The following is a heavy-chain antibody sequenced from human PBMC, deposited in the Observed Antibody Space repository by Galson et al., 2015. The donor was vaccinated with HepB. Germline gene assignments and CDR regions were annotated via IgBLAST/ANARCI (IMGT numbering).Heavy chain of an antibody. Sequence: QSGAAVKKPGESLKISCKGSGYSFTSWWIGWVRQMPGKGLEWMGIIYPSDSDTRYNPSFQGQVTISADKSINTAYLEWISLKASDTAVYYCARAFSLSSSWFDPWGQGTRVTVSS. CDR3: ARAFSLSSSWFDP. J-gene: IGHJ5*02. CDR1: GYSFTSWW. D-gene: IGHD6-6*01. CDR2: IYPSDSDT. V-gene: IGHV5-51*01.